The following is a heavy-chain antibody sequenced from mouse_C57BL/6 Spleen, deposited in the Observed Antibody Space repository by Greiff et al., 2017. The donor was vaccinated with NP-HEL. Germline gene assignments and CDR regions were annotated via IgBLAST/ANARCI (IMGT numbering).Heavy chain of an antibody. CDR2: IDPETGGT. CDR3: TRPLYGSSPMDY. CDR1: GYTFTDYE. Sequence: VKLQESGAELVRPGASVTLSCKASGYTFTDYEMHWVKQTPVHGLEWIGAIDPETGGTAYNQKFKGKAILTADKSSSTAYMELRSLTSEDSAVYYCTRPLYGSSPMDYWGQGTSVTVSS. D-gene: IGHD1-1*01. J-gene: IGHJ4*01. V-gene: IGHV1-15*01.